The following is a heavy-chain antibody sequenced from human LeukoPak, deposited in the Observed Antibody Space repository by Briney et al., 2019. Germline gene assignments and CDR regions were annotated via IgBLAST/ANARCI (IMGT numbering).Heavy chain of an antibody. V-gene: IGHV4-59*01. D-gene: IGHD3-3*01. CDR2: IYYSGST. Sequence: SETLSLTCTVSGGSISSYYWSWIRQPPGKGLEWIGYIYYSGSTNYNPSLKSRVTISVDTSKNQFSLKLSSVTAADTAVYYCARGSTYYDFWSGYYFHDYWGQGTLVTVSS. J-gene: IGHJ4*02. CDR3: ARGSTYYDFWSGYYFHDY. CDR1: GGSISSYY.